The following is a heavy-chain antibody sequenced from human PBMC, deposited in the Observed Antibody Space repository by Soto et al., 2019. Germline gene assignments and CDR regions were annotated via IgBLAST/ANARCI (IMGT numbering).Heavy chain of an antibody. V-gene: IGHV4-30-4*01. D-gene: IGHD1-26*01. Sequence: QVQLQESGPGLAKPSQTLSLTCTVSGGSISSGDYYWSWIRQPPGKGLEWIGYIYYSGSTYYNPSLKSRVTISVDTSKNQFSLKLSSVTAADTAVYYCARSIVGATSPFDYWGQGTLVTVSS. CDR2: IYYSGST. CDR3: ARSIVGATSPFDY. J-gene: IGHJ4*02. CDR1: GGSISSGDYY.